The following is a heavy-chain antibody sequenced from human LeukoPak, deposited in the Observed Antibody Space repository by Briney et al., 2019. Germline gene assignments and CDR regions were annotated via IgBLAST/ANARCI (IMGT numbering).Heavy chain of an antibody. CDR3: ARVGSSGWYDY. D-gene: IGHD6-19*01. J-gene: IGHJ4*02. CDR1: GFTFSPYT. V-gene: IGHV3-21*01. CDR2: ISSSSSFI. Sequence: GGSLRLSCAASGFTFSPYTMNWVRQAPGKGLEWVSSISSSSSFIYYADSVKGRFTISRDNAKNSLYLQMHSLRAEDPGVYYCARVGSSGWYDYWGQGTLVTVSS.